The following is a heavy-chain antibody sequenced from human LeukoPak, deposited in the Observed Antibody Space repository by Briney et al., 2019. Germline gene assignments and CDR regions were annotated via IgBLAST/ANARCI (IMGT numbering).Heavy chain of an antibody. CDR1: GGSFSNYY. CDR2: IYTSGST. J-gene: IGHJ6*02. D-gene: IGHD1-14*01. Sequence: PSETLSLTCTVPGGSFSNYYWSWLRQPAGKGLEWVGRIYTSGSTNYKPSVKSRVTMSVDTSNNQFSLKLTSVTAADTAVYYCARQPPQYYGMDVWGQGTTVTVSS. CDR3: ARQPPQYYGMDV. V-gene: IGHV4-4*07.